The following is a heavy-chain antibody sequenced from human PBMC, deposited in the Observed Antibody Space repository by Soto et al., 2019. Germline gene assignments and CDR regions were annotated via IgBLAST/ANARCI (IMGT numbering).Heavy chain of an antibody. V-gene: IGHV3-7*01. CDR2: VDPDGSQK. CDR1: GFTFSRYW. D-gene: IGHD2-2*01. CDR3: AAPPRVGPGHVDFQH. Sequence: GGSLRLSCAASGFTFSRYWMTWVRQAPGKGLEWVANVDPDGSQKYYVDSVKGRFTISRDNTKNSLYLQMNSLRAEDTAVYYCAAPPRVGPGHVDFQHWGQGTLVTVSS. J-gene: IGHJ1*01.